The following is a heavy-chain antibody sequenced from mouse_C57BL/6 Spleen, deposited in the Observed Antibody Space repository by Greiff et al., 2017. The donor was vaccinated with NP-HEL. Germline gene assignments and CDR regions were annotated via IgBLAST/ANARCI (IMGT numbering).Heavy chain of an antibody. D-gene: IGHD2-3*01. CDR1: GFTFSSYG. CDR2: ISSGGSYT. CDR3: ARDDGYPFAY. Sequence: DVMLVESGGDLVKPGGSLKLSCAASGFTFSSYGMSWVRQTPDKRLEWVATISSGGSYTYYPDSVKGRFTISRDNAKNTLYLQRSSLKSEDTAMYYCARDDGYPFAYWGQGTLVTVSA. J-gene: IGHJ3*01. V-gene: IGHV5-6*02.